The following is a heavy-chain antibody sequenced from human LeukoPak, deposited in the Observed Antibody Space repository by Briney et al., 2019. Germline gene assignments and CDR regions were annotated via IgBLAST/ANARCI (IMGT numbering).Heavy chain of an antibody. J-gene: IGHJ4*02. CDR3: ARDPGVGIWPDQYYFDY. CDR2: INPSGGST. V-gene: IGHV1-46*01. D-gene: IGHD1-14*01. Sequence: ASVKVPCKASGYTFTSYYMHWVRQAPGQGLEWMGIINPSGGSTSYAQKFQGRVTMTRDMSTSTVYMELSSLRSEDTAVYYCARDPGVGIWPDQYYFDYWGQGTLVTVSS. CDR1: GYTFTSYY.